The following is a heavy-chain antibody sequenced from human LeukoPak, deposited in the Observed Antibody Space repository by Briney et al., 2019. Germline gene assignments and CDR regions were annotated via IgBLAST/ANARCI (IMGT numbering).Heavy chain of an antibody. Sequence: PSETLSLTCAVSGYSISSGYYWGWIRQPPGKGLEWIGSIYHSGSTYYNPSLKSRVTISVDTSKNQFSLKLSSVTAADTAVYYCARIPYYDTLTGYYGGDYWGQGTLVTVSS. CDR3: ARIPYYDTLTGYYGGDY. CDR2: IYHSGST. D-gene: IGHD3-9*01. V-gene: IGHV4-38-2*01. CDR1: GYSISSGYY. J-gene: IGHJ4*02.